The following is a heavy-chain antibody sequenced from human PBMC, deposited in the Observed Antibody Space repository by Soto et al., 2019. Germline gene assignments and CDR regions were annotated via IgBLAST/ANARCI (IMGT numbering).Heavy chain of an antibody. D-gene: IGHD3-3*01. V-gene: IGHV3-9*01. CDR3: AKDEGRGKSSDFWSGYYAFDI. CDR2: ISWNSGSI. J-gene: IGHJ3*02. CDR1: GFTFDDYA. Sequence: GGSLRLSCAASGFTFDDYAMHWVRQAPGKGLEWVSGISWNSGSIGYADSVKGRFTISRDNAKNSLYLQMNSLRAEDTALYYCAKDEGRGKSSDFWSGYYAFDIWGQGTMVTVSS.